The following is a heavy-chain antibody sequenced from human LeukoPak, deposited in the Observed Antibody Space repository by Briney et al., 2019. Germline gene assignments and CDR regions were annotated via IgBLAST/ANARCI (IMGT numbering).Heavy chain of an antibody. V-gene: IGHV4-30-2*01. Sequence: SQTLSLTCAVSGGSISSGGYSWSWIRQPPGTGLEWIGYIYHSGSTYYNPSLKSRVTISVDRSKNQFSLKLSSVTAADTAVYYCARVIPPSYDSSGYYSGWFDPWGQGTLATVSS. CDR1: GGSISSGGYS. D-gene: IGHD3-22*01. CDR3: ARVIPPSYDSSGYYSGWFDP. CDR2: IYHSGST. J-gene: IGHJ5*02.